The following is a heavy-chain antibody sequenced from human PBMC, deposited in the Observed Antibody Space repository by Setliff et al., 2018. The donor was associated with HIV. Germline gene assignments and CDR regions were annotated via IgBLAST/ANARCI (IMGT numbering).Heavy chain of an antibody. CDR2: INSDNGNT. D-gene: IGHD2-2*01. V-gene: IGHV1-3*01. CDR1: GYTLSTYA. J-gene: IGHJ5*02. Sequence: ASVKVSCKASGYTLSTYALYWVRQAPGQRLEWMGWINSDNGNTKFSQKFQGRLTITADTTASTAYMVLSSLTSEDTAVHYCARGGAREYQLLYNYFDPWGQGTLVTVSS. CDR3: ARGGAREYQLLYNYFDP.